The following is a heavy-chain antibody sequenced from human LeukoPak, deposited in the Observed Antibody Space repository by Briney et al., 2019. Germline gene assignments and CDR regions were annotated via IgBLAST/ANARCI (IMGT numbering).Heavy chain of an antibody. Sequence: GGTLRLSCAASGFTLTSYAMSSVRQAPGKRLERVSAISGSGGSTYYADSVKGRFTISRDNSKNTLYLQMNSLRAEDTAVYYCASYYGSGSYYFDYWGQGTLVTVSS. CDR2: ISGSGGST. V-gene: IGHV3-23*01. J-gene: IGHJ4*02. CDR1: GFTLTSYA. CDR3: ASYYGSGSYYFDY. D-gene: IGHD3-10*01.